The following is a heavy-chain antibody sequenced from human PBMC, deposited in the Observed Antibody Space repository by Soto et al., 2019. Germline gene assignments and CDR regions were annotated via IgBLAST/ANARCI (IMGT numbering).Heavy chain of an antibody. CDR1: GGTFSSYA. Sequence: GASVKVSCKASGGTFSSYAISWVRQAPGQGLEWMGGIIPIFGTANYAQKFQGRVTITADESTRTAYMELSSLRSGDTAVYYCARPRLPYNWNDVGGFDPWGQGTLVTVSS. J-gene: IGHJ5*02. V-gene: IGHV1-69*13. D-gene: IGHD1-20*01. CDR3: ARPRLPYNWNDVGGFDP. CDR2: IIPIFGTA.